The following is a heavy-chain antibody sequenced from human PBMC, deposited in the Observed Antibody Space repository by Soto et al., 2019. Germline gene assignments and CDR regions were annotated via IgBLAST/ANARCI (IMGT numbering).Heavy chain of an antibody. V-gene: IGHV4-31*03. J-gene: IGHJ5*02. CDR1: GGSISSGGYY. D-gene: IGHD2-15*01. Sequence: TLSLTCTVSGGSISSGGYYWSWIRQHPGKGLEWIGYIYYSGSTYYNPSLKSRVTISVDTSRNQFSLKLSSVTAADTAVYYCARTVVVVAATGTYNWFDPWGQGXLVTVSS. CDR3: ARTVVVVAATGTYNWFDP. CDR2: IYYSGST.